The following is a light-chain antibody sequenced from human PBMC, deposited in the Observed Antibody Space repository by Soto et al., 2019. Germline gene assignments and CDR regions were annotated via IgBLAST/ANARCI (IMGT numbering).Light chain of an antibody. CDR2: EVN. CDR1: SSDVGGYNY. Sequence: QSALTQPPSASGSPGQSVTISCTGTSSDVGGYNYVSWYQQHPGKVPKLMVYEVNKRPSGVPDRFSGSRSGNTASLTVSGRQDEDEADYYCTSDAGGNNGFGTGTKVTVL. J-gene: IGLJ1*01. CDR3: TSDAGGNNG. V-gene: IGLV2-8*01.